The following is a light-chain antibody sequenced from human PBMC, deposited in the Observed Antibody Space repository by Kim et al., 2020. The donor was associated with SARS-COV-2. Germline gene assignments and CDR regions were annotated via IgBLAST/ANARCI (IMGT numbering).Light chain of an antibody. Sequence: SYELTQPPSVSVSPGQTASITCSGDKLGDKYACWYQQKPCQSPVLVIYQDSKRPSGIPERFSGSNSGNTATLTISGTQAMDEADYYCQAWDSSGVVFGGGTQLTVL. J-gene: IGLJ2*01. CDR1: KLGDKY. V-gene: IGLV3-1*01. CDR2: QDS. CDR3: QAWDSSGVV.